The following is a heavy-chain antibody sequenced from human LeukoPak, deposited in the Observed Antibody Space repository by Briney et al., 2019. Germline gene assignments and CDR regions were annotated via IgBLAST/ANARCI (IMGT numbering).Heavy chain of an antibody. J-gene: IGHJ5*02. CDR2: IKQDGSEK. Sequence: GGSLRLSCAASGFTFSSYWMSWVRQAPGKGLEWVANIKQDGSEKYYVDSVKGRFTISRDNAKNSLYLQMNSLKSEDTAVYYCARDNSVGDIAWWFDPWGQGTLVTVSS. CDR1: GFTFSSYW. D-gene: IGHD3-10*01. V-gene: IGHV3-7*03. CDR3: ARDNSVGDIAWWFDP.